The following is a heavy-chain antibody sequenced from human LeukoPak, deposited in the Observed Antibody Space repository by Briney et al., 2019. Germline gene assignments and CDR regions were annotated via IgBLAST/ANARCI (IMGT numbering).Heavy chain of an antibody. D-gene: IGHD2-2*01. CDR1: GFTSYDYG. CDR3: ARDHGYCTRTSCSYDY. V-gene: IGHV3-20*04. J-gene: IGHJ4*02. Sequence: PVGSLRLSCAASGFTSYDYGMSGVRQAPGKGLEWVSGICWNGGSTGSADSVKGRFTISRENAKNSLYLQMNILRAEDTALYYFARDHGYCTRTSCSYDYWAQGPLVTVSS. CDR2: ICWNGGST.